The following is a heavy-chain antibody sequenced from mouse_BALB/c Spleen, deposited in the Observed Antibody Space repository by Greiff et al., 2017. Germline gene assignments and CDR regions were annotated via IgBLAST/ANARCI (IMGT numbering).Heavy chain of an antibody. V-gene: IGHV5-6-3*01. CDR1: GFTFSSYG. Sequence: EVQGVESGGGLVKPGGSLKLSCAASGFTFSSYGMSWVRQTPDKRLELVATINSNGGSTYYPDSVKGRFTISRDNAKNTLYLQMSSLKSEDTAMYYCARDQRHFDYWGQGTTLTVSS. CDR2: INSNGGST. CDR3: ARDQRHFDY. J-gene: IGHJ2*01.